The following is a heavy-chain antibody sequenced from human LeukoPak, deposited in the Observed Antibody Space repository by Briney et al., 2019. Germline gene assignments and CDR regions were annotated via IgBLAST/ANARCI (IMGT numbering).Heavy chain of an antibody. CDR3: ARDQSYYYDSSGYYFDAFDI. CDR2: IKQDGSEK. Sequence: PGGSLRLSCAASGFTFSRYWMSWVRQAPAKGLEWVASIKQDGSEKYYVDSVKGRFTISRDNAKNSLYLQMNSLRAEDTAVYYCARDQSYYYDSSGYYFDAFDIWGQGTMVTVSS. CDR1: GFTFSRYW. J-gene: IGHJ3*02. V-gene: IGHV3-7*01. D-gene: IGHD3-22*01.